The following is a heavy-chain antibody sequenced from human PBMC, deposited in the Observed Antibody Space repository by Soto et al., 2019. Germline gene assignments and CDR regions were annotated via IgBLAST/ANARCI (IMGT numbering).Heavy chain of an antibody. CDR1: GYTFTSYA. CDR2: INAGNGNT. Sequence: ASVKVSCKASGYTFTSYAMHWVRQAPGQRLEWMGWINAGNGNTKYSQKFQGRVTITRDTSASTAYMELSSLRSEDTAVYYCAIESTIAVASRNPHYGMDVWGQGTTVTVSS. J-gene: IGHJ6*02. V-gene: IGHV1-3*01. D-gene: IGHD6-19*01. CDR3: AIESTIAVASRNPHYGMDV.